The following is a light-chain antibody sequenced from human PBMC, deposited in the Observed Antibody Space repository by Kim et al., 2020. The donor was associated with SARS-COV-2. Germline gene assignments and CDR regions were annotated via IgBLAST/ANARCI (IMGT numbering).Light chain of an antibody. CDR1: QSISSW. CDR2: MTS. V-gene: IGKV1-5*03. CDR3: QQYKTYRT. Sequence: ASVGDRVTITCRASQSISSWLDWYQQKPGKASKLLIFMTSNLERGAPSRFSGTGSGTEFTLTISRLQPDDFATYYCQQYKTYRTFGQGTKVDIK. J-gene: IGKJ1*01.